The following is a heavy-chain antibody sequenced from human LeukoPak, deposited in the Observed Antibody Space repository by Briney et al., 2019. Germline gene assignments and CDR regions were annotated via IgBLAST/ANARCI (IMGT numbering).Heavy chain of an antibody. CDR2: IRFDGSNK. D-gene: IGHD2-2*01. CDR3: AKADCSTNCYGTWNYYMDV. V-gene: IGHV3-30*02. Sequence: PGGSLRLSCAASGFTFSGYGMHWVRQAPGKGLEWVAFIRFDGSNKYYADSVKGRFTISRDNSKNTLYLQMNSLRAEDTAMYYCAKADCSTNCYGTWNYYMDVWGKGTTVTVSS. J-gene: IGHJ6*03. CDR1: GFTFSGYG.